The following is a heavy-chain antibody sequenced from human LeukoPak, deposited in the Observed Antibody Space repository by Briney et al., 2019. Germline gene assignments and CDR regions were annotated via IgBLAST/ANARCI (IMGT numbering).Heavy chain of an antibody. D-gene: IGHD3-3*01. CDR2: IKLDGSEK. J-gene: IGHJ4*02. Sequence: GGSLRLSCVASGFTFGKYWMSWARQAPGKGLEWVANIKLDGSEKNYVDSVKGRFTISRDNTKNSLYLQMNSLRVEDTAVFYCARDQYDTWSRRGNFDSWGQGTLVIVSS. CDR3: ARDQYDTWSRRGNFDS. CDR1: GFTFGKYW. V-gene: IGHV3-7*03.